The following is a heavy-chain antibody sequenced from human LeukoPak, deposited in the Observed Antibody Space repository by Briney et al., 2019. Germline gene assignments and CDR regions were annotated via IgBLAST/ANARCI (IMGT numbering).Heavy chain of an antibody. V-gene: IGHV3-74*01. CDR3: AKDTSIVVVPPANNYGMDV. Sequence: PGGSLRLSCAASGFTFSGYWIHWVRQVPGKGLVWVSRINSDGSSTSYADSVKGRFTISRDNSKNTLYLQMNSLRAEDTAVYYCAKDTSIVVVPPANNYGMDVWGQGTTVTVSS. CDR1: GFTFSGYW. J-gene: IGHJ6*02. D-gene: IGHD2-2*01. CDR2: INSDGSST.